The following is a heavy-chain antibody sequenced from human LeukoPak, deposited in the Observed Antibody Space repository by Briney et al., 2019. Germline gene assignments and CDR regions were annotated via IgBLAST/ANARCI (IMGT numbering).Heavy chain of an antibody. J-gene: IGHJ4*02. CDR3: ARGNTQYGSGRGVDNLFDY. V-gene: IGHV7-4-1*02. D-gene: IGHD3-10*01. CDR2: INTNTGNP. CDR1: GYTFTSYA. Sequence: ASVKVSCKASGYTFTSYAMNWVRQAPGQGLEWMGWINTNTGNPTYAQGFTGRFVFSLDTSVSTAYLQISSLKAEDTAVYYCARGNTQYGSGRGVDNLFDYWGQGTLVTVSS.